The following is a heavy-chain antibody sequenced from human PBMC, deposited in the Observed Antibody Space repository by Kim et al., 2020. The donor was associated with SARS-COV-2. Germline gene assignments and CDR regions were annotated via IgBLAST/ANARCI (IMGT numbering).Heavy chain of an antibody. V-gene: IGHV1-3*04. CDR1: GYTFTSNS. D-gene: IGHD1-26*01. CDR2: INTGTGDK. Sequence: ASVKVSCKASGYTFTSNSMHWVRQAPGQGLEWMGWINTGTGDKKYSENFQGRVTMTRDTSASTGFMELSSLRFEDTAVDYCARGGGHSNDYWGQGTLVTVSS. CDR3: ARGGGHSNDY. J-gene: IGHJ4*02.